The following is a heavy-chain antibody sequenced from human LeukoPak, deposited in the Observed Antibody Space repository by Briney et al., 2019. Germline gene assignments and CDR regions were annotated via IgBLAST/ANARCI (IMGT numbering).Heavy chain of an antibody. V-gene: IGHV4-59*01. CDR1: GGSISNYY. J-gene: IGHJ6*03. CDR2: IYYTGST. D-gene: IGHD6-19*01. Sequence: PETLSLTCTVSGGSISNYYWSWIRQPPGKGLEWIGYIYYTGSTNYNPSLKSRVTISVDTFKNQFSLNLNSVTAADTAEYYCARAPGSAYYPYYYMDVWGKGTTVTVSS. CDR3: ARAPGSAYYPYYYMDV.